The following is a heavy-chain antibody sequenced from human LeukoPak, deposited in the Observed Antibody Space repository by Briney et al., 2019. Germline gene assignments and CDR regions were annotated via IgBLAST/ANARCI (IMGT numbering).Heavy chain of an antibody. CDR2: ISSSSYI. J-gene: IGHJ4*02. V-gene: IGHV3-21*01. Sequence: GGSLRLSCAASGFTFSSYSMNWVRQAPGKGLEWVSSISSSSYIYYADSVKGRFTISRDNAKNSLYLQMNSLRAEDTAVYYCARDIEYCSSTSCSPFDYWGQGTLVTVSS. CDR3: ARDIEYCSSTSCSPFDY. D-gene: IGHD2-2*01. CDR1: GFTFSSYS.